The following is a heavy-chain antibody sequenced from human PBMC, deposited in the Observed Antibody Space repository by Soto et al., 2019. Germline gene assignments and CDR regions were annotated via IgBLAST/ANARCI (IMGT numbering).Heavy chain of an antibody. CDR3: ARDKYLGIVRPTTGDS. J-gene: IGHJ4*02. V-gene: IGHV1-18*01. CDR2: ISTFNGNT. Sequence: ASEKVSCKASGYTFTDYGINWVRQAPGQGLEWMGWISTFNGNTNYAQKFQDRVTLTTDTSSTTGYMDLRSLRSDDTAVYFCARDKYLGIVRPTTGDSWRQATLVTAS. D-gene: IGHD1-26*01. CDR1: GYTFTDYG.